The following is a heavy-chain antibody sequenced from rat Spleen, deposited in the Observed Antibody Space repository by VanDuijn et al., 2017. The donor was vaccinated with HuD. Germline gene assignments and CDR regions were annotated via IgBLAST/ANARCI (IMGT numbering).Heavy chain of an antibody. CDR1: GFTFSIYG. CDR2: IGTGGGNT. CDR3: ARPTTGIPFNY. J-gene: IGHJ2*01. Sequence: EVQVVDHGGGLEQPGRSLKLSCAPSGFTFSIYGLAWVRQAPTKGLEWVASIGTGGGNTYYRDSVKGRFTISRDNAKSTLYLQMDSLRSEDTAIYYCARPTTGIPFNYWGQGVMVTVSS. V-gene: IGHV5S13*01. D-gene: IGHD1-9*01.